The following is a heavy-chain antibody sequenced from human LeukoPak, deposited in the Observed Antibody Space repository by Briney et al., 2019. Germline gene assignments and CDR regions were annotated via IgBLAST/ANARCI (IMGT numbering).Heavy chain of an antibody. D-gene: IGHD6-19*01. Sequence: PGGSLRLSCAASGFTFSSYEMNWVRQAPGKGLEWVSYISSSGSTIYYADSVKGRFTISRDNAKNSLYLQMNSLRAEDTAVYYCARGIGAVAGKHLEYWGQGSLVTVSS. CDR3: ARGIGAVAGKHLEY. CDR2: ISSSGSTI. CDR1: GFTFSSYE. V-gene: IGHV3-48*03. J-gene: IGHJ4*02.